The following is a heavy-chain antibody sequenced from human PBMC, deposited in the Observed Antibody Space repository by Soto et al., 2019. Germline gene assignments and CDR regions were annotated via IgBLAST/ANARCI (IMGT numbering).Heavy chain of an antibody. J-gene: IGHJ4*02. CDR3: ARDRGYGDPLVFFDY. Sequence: TETLSLTCAVSGGSISSSNWWSWVRQPPGKGLEWIGEIYHSGSTNYNPSLKSRVTISVDKSKNQFSLKLSSVTAADTAVYYCARDRGYGDPLVFFDYWGQGTLVTVSS. V-gene: IGHV4-4*02. D-gene: IGHD4-17*01. CDR1: GGSISSSNW. CDR2: IYHSGST.